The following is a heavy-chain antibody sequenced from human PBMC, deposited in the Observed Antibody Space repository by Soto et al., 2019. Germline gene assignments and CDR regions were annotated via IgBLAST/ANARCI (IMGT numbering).Heavy chain of an antibody. V-gene: IGHV3-30-3*01. CDR1: GFTFSSYA. Sequence: QVQLVESGGGVVQPGRSLRLSCAAPGFTFSSYAMRWVRQAPGKGLEWVAVISYDGSNKYYADSVKGRFTISRDNSKNPLYLHMNSMRAEDTAVYYCARETPRTYYFDYWGQGTLVIVSS. CDR3: ARETPRTYYFDY. CDR2: ISYDGSNK. J-gene: IGHJ4*02.